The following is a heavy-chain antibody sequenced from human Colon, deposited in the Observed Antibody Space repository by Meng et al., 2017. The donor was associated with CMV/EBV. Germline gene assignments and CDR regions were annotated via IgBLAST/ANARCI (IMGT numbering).Heavy chain of an antibody. V-gene: IGHV1-8*02. CDR3: ARGISYSSDSYYYYYYGMDV. CDR1: GYTFTSYD. J-gene: IGHJ6*02. CDR2: MNPNSGNT. Sequence: ASVQVSCKASGYTFTSYDINWVRQATGQGLEWMGWMNPNSGNTGYAQKFQGRVTMTRNTSISTAYMELSSLRSEDTAVYYCARGISYSSDSYYYYYYGMDVWGQGTTVTVSS. D-gene: IGHD6-19*01.